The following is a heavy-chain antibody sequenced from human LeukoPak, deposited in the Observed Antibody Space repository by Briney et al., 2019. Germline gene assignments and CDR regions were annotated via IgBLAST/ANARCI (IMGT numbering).Heavy chain of an antibody. J-gene: IGHJ5*02. CDR2: INPNSGGT. CDR1: GYTFTGYY. D-gene: IGHD5-12*01. CDR3: ARLSGYDLNWFDP. Sequence: ASVNVSCKASGYTFTGYYMHWVRQAPGQGLEWMGWINPNSGGTNYAQKFQGRVTMTRDTSISTAYTELSRLRSDDTAVYYCARLSGYDLNWFDPWGQGTLVTVSS. V-gene: IGHV1-2*02.